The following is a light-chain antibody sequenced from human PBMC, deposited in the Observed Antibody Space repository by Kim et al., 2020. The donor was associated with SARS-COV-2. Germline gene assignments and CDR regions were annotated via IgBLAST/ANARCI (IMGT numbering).Light chain of an antibody. V-gene: IGKV3-15*01. CDR2: GAS. J-gene: IGKJ1*01. Sequence: EVVMTQSPAPLSVSPGERATLSCRASQSVSTNIAWYQQKPGQAPRLLIFGASTRATGIPARFSGGGSGTEFTLTISSLQSEDFAVYYCQQYNNWRTFGQGTKVDIK. CDR1: QSVSTN. CDR3: QQYNNWRT.